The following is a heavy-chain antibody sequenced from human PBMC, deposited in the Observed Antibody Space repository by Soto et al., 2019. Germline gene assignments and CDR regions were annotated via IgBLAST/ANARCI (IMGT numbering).Heavy chain of an antibody. D-gene: IGHD2-15*01. V-gene: IGHV1-18*04. J-gene: IGHJ4*02. CDR2: ITPFNGDT. CDR3: ARVRVVVGATIDS. CDR1: GYTFSSNS. Sequence: QVQLVQSGSEVKKPGASVKVSCKASGYTFSSNSIHWVRQAPGQGLEWMGWITPFNGDTSYAQKFQGRVTMTTDTSTSTVFRELRSLRFDDTAVYYCARVRVVVGATIDSWGQGTLVTVSS.